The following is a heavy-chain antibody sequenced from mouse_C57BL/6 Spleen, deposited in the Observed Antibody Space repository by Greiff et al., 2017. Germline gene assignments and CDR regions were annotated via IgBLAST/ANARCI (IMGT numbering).Heavy chain of an antibody. CDR1: GYTFTSYW. D-gene: IGHD2-5*01. J-gene: IGHJ2*01. V-gene: IGHV1-52*01. Sequence: QVHVKQPGAELVRPGSSVKLSCKASGYTFTSYWMHWVKQRPIQGLEGIGNIDPSDSETHYNQKFKDKATWTVDKSSSTAYMQLSSLTSEDSAVYYCASNSYYSNNVDYWGQGTTLTVSS. CDR2: IDPSDSET. CDR3: ASNSYYSNNVDY.